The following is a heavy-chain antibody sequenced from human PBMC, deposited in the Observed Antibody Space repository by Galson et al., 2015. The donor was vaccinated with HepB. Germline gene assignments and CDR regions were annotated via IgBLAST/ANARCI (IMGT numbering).Heavy chain of an antibody. J-gene: IGHJ3*02. D-gene: IGHD2-21*01. CDR3: ARHTDAAYCGGDCPDAFDI. V-gene: IGHV5-51*01. CDR1: GYSFTSYW. CDR2: IYPGDSVT. Sequence: QSGAEVTKPGESLKISCKGSGYSFTSYWIGWVRQMPGKGLEWMGIIYPGDSVTRYSPSFQGQVTISADKSISTAYLQWSSLKASDTAMYYCARHTDAAYCGGDCPDAFDIWGQGTMVTVSS.